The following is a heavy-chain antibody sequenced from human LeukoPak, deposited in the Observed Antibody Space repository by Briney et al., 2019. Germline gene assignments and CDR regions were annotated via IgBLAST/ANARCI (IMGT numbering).Heavy chain of an antibody. CDR2: INPSGGST. D-gene: IGHD3-16*01. V-gene: IGHV1-46*01. CDR3: VGVPPRNAFDI. Sequence: SVTVSCQASGYTFTSYYMHGVRQAPAQGLEGMGIINPSGGSTSYAQKFQGRVTMTRDTSTSTVYMELSSLRSEDTAVYYCVGVPPRNAFDIWGQGTMVTVSS. J-gene: IGHJ3*02. CDR1: GYTFTSYY.